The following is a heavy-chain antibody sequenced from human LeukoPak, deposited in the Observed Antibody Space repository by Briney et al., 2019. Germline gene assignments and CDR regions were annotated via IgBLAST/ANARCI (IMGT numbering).Heavy chain of an antibody. Sequence: PGGSLSLSCAASGFTFRSYSMNWVRQGPGMGLEWVSSISTSSSHIYYADSVEGRFTISRDNAKNSLYLQMNSLRAEDTAVYYCVRSYYGMDVWGQGTTVSVSS. CDR2: ISTSSSHI. J-gene: IGHJ6*02. CDR3: VRSYYGMDV. V-gene: IGHV3-21*01. CDR1: GFTFRSYS.